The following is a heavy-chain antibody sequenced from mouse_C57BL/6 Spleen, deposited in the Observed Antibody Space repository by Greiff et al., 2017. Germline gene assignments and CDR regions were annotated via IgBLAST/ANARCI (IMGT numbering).Heavy chain of an antibody. CDR2: INPGSGGT. Sequence: VQLQQSGAELVRPGTSVKVSCKASGYAFTNYLIEWVKQRPGQGLEWIGVINPGSGGTNYNEKFKGKATLTADKSSSTAYMQLSSLTSEDSAVYFCARWTGTGDYFDYWGQGTTLTVSS. CDR3: ARWTGTGDYFDY. J-gene: IGHJ2*01. V-gene: IGHV1-54*01. CDR1: GYAFTNYL. D-gene: IGHD4-1*01.